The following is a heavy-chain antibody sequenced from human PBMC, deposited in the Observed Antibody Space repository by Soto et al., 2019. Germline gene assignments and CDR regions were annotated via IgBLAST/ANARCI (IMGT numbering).Heavy chain of an antibody. V-gene: IGHV4-4*08. J-gene: IGHJ4*02. Sequence: SETLSLTCSVSGASIRNYYWHWVRQLPGKGLEWIGYVYTPDYTRYNSSLKSRVTISVDTSKSQFSLRLNSVTAADTAVYYCARGRTVRNYADDSSDYFYFFDYWGQGTQVTVSS. D-gene: IGHD3-22*01. CDR3: ARGRTVRNYADDSSDYFYFFDY. CDR2: VYTPDYT. CDR1: GASIRNYY.